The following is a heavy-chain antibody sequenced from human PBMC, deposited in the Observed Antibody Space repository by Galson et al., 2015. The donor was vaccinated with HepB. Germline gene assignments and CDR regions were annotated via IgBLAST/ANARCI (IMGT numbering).Heavy chain of an antibody. J-gene: IGHJ6*03. D-gene: IGHD2-2*01. V-gene: IGHV1-2*02. CDR2: INPNSGGT. CDR1: GYTFTGYY. Sequence: SVKVSCKASGYTFTGYYMHWVRQAPGQGLEWLGWINPNSGGTNYAQKFQGRVTMTRDTSISTAYMELSRLRSDDTAVYYCARDHKSSTSYNYYYYMDVWGKGTTVTVSS. CDR3: ARDHKSSTSYNYYYYMDV.